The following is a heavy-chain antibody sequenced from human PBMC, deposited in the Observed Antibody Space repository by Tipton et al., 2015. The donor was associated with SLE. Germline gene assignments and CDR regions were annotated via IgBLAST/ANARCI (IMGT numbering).Heavy chain of an antibody. CDR1: GDSISGHY. J-gene: IGHJ4*02. D-gene: IGHD2-15*01. V-gene: IGHV4-59*11. CDR3: ASCSGGSCYSGYFDY. Sequence: TLSLTCTVSGDSISGHYRSWIRQPPGKGLEWIGYIYYSGSTNYNPSLKSRVTISVDTSKNQFSLKLSSVTPADTAVYYCASCSGGSCYSGYFDYWGQGTLVTVSS. CDR2: IYYSGST.